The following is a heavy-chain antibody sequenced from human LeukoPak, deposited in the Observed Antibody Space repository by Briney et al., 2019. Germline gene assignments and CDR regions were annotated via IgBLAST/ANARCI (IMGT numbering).Heavy chain of an antibody. D-gene: IGHD1-26*01. CDR1: GFTFSAYN. CDR3: VREVVGASIGFDH. Sequence: PGGSPRLSCAASGFTFSAYNMIWVRQAPGKGLEWVSSISSTSTYIYYADSVKGRFTISRDNAKNSLYLHMNSLRAEDTAVYYCVREVVGASIGFDHWGQGTLVSASS. J-gene: IGHJ4*02. CDR2: ISSTSTYI. V-gene: IGHV3-21*01.